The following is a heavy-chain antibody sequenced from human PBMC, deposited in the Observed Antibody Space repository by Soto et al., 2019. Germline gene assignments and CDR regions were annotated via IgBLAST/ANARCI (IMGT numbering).Heavy chain of an antibody. CDR3: ARYSGNYPDAFDL. V-gene: IGHV1-3*01. CDR2: IRGGDGKT. Sequence: QVQLVQSGAEVKKPGASVKVSCKASGYTFTSYTMHWVRQAPGESLEWMGWIRGGDGKTKYAQRFRGRVTITRDTSASTSNMELTSLRSEDAAMYYCARYSGNYPDAFDLWGQGTMVTVSS. D-gene: IGHD1-26*01. J-gene: IGHJ3*01. CDR1: GYTFTSYT.